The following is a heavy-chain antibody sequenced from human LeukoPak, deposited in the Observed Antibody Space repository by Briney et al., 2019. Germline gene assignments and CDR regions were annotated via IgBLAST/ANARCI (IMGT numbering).Heavy chain of an antibody. CDR1: GFTFDDYA. Sequence: PGRSLRLSCAASGFTFDDYAMHWVRHAPGKGLEWVSGISWNSGSIGYADSVKGRFTISRDNAKNSLYLQMNSLRAEDTALYYCAKGTDSSSWDPFDYWGQGTLVTVSS. CDR3: AKGTDSSSWDPFDY. D-gene: IGHD6-13*01. CDR2: ISWNSGSI. J-gene: IGHJ4*02. V-gene: IGHV3-9*01.